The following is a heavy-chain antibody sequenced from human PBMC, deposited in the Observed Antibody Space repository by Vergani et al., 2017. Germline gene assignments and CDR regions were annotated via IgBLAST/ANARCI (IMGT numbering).Heavy chain of an antibody. Sequence: EVQLVESGGGVVRPGGSLRLSCAASGFTFSSYAMSWVRQTPGKGLEWVSAISGSGGSTYYADSVKGRFTISRDNSKNTLYLQMNSLRAEDTAVYYCAKGVYGDPIGDWYFDLWGRGTLVTVSS. CDR3: AKGVYGDPIGDWYFDL. J-gene: IGHJ2*01. D-gene: IGHD4-17*01. V-gene: IGHV3-23*04. CDR1: GFTFSSYA. CDR2: ISGSGGST.